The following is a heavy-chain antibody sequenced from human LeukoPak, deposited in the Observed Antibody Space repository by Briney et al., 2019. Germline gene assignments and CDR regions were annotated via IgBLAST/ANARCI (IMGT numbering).Heavy chain of an antibody. CDR3: ARGQMVAATPSAECFQH. Sequence: SETLSLTCAVYGGSFSGYYWSWIRQPPGKGLEWIGEINHSGSTNYNPSLKSRVTISVDTSKNQFSLKLSSVTAADTAVYYCARGQMVAATPSAECFQHWGQGTLVTVSS. D-gene: IGHD2-15*01. CDR1: GGSFSGYY. V-gene: IGHV4-34*01. J-gene: IGHJ1*01. CDR2: INHSGST.